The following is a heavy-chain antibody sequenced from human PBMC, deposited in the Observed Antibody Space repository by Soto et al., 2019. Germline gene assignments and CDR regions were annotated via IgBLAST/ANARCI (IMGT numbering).Heavy chain of an antibody. Sequence: SETLSLTCTVSGGSINTFYWSWVRQPAGKGLEWIGRIFSSGSTSFNPSLESRVAMSVDTSKNHFSLNLSSVTAGDMAVYYCAREGSYSAYNFAHGIQLWSFDFWGQGALVTSPQ. CDR3: AREGSYSAYNFAHGIQLWSFDF. J-gene: IGHJ4*02. CDR1: GGSINTFY. D-gene: IGHD5-12*01. V-gene: IGHV4-4*07. CDR2: IFSSGST.